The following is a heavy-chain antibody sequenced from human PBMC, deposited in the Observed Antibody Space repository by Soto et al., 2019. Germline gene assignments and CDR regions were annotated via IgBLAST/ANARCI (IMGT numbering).Heavy chain of an antibody. J-gene: IGHJ4*02. V-gene: IGHV3-9*01. Sequence: GGSLRLSCAASGFTFDDYAMHWVRQAPGKGLEWVSGINWNSGSIGYADSVKGRFTISRDNAKNSLYLQMNSLRAEDTALYYCAKDPSDVRQQLVPYYFDYWGQGTLVTVSS. CDR1: GFTFDDYA. CDR3: AKDPSDVRQQLVPYYFDY. D-gene: IGHD6-13*01. CDR2: INWNSGSI.